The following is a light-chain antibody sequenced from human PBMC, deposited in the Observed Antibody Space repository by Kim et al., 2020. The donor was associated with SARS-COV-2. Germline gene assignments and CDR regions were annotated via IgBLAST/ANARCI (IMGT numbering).Light chain of an antibody. CDR2: DVS. CDR3: QQYDSAVT. Sequence: DIQMTQSPSSLSASIGGRITITCQASQDISHFLNWYQQKPGKAPRLLIYDVSNLEPGVPSRFSGRGSRTDFTLTISSLQTEDIAIYYCQQYDSAVTFGGGTKVDIK. CDR1: QDISHF. V-gene: IGKV1-33*01. J-gene: IGKJ4*01.